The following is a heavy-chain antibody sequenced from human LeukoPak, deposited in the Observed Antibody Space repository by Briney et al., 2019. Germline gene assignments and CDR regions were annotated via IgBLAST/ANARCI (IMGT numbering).Heavy chain of an antibody. J-gene: IGHJ4*02. CDR1: GGSISSGGYY. V-gene: IGHV4-30-2*01. D-gene: IGHD3-3*01. CDR3: ARARNDFWSGLSHPAAFDY. Sequence: SETLSLTCTVSGGSISSGGYYWSWIRQPPGKGLEWIGYIYHSGSTYYNPSLKSRVTISVDRSKNQFSLKLSSVTAADTAVYYCARARNDFWSGLSHPAAFDYWGQGTLVTVSS. CDR2: IYHSGST.